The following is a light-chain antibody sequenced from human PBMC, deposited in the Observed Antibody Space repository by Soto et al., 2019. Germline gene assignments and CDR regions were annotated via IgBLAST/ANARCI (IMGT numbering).Light chain of an antibody. CDR2: AAS. CDR3: QQYNSWPYT. Sequence: IVMTQSPATLPVSPGERATLSCRATQRVSTNLAWYQQKPVQTPRLLIYAASSRATGVRAWFSGSGSGTEFTLTISSLQSDDFALYYCQQYNSWPYTFGQGTRLEVK. CDR1: QRVSTN. V-gene: IGKV3-15*01. J-gene: IGKJ2*01.